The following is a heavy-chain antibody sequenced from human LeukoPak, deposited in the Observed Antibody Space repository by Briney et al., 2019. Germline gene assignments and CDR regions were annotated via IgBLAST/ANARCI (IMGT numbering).Heavy chain of an antibody. D-gene: IGHD3-3*01. V-gene: IGHV3-23*01. Sequence: GSLRLSCAASGFTFSSYAMSWVSQAPGKGLEWPSAISGSGGSTYYAESVKGRFTISRDNSKNTLYLQMNSLRAEDTAVYYCAKGKYYDFWSGYYTLDYWGQGTLVTVSS. CDR3: AKGKYYDFWSGYYTLDY. CDR2: ISGSGGST. J-gene: IGHJ4*02. CDR1: GFTFSSYA.